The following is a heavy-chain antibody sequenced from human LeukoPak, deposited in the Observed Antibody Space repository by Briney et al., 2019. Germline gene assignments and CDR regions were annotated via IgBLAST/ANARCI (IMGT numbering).Heavy chain of an antibody. V-gene: IGHV4-39*01. CDR3: ARPATVTTSFWYFDL. CDR2: IFYSGSA. CDR1: GGSISTSSYY. D-gene: IGHD4-17*01. J-gene: IGHJ2*01. Sequence: SGTLSLTCTISGGSISTSSYYWGWIRQPPGKGLEWIGSIFYSGSAYYNPSLKSRVTISVDTSKNQFSLNLSSVTAADTAVYYFARPATVTTSFWYFDLWGRGTLVTVS.